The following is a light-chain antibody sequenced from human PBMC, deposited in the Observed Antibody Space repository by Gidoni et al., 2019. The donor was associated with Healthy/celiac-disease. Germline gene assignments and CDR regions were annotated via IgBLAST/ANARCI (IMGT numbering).Light chain of an antibody. V-gene: IGKV1-33*01. CDR1: QDISNY. CDR2: DAS. Sequence: DIQMNQSPSSLSASVGDRVTITCQASQDISNYLNWYQQKPGKAPKLLIYDASNLERGVPSRFSGSGSGTDFTFTISSLQPEDIATYYCQQYDNRPPYTFGQGTKLEIK. J-gene: IGKJ2*01. CDR3: QQYDNRPPYT.